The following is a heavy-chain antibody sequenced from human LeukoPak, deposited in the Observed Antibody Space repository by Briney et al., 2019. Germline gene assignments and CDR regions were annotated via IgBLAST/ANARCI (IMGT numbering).Heavy chain of an antibody. CDR1: GFTFSSYG. Sequence: GGSLRLSCAASGFTFSSYGMYWVRQAPGKGLEWVANIKQDGSEEVYVDSVRGRFTISRDNAKNSLFLQMNTLRAEDTAVYYCARDPYSSTWSYGMDVWGQGTMVTVSS. CDR3: ARDPYSSTWSYGMDV. V-gene: IGHV3-7*05. D-gene: IGHD6-6*01. J-gene: IGHJ6*02. CDR2: IKQDGSEE.